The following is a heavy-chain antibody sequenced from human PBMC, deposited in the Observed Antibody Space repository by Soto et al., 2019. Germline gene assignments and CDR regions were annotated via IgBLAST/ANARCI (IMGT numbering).Heavy chain of an antibody. CDR1: GYTFITYD. CDR3: ARDNSQNDGTPAASSWFHP. D-gene: IGHD2-15*01. Sequence: ASVKVSCKASGYTFITYDINWVRQAPGQGLEWMGIINPSGDSRNYAQKFQGRVTITRDTSTSTVYMDLSSLRYEDTAVYYCARDNSQNDGTPAASSWFHPWGQGTPVTVCS. CDR2: INPSGDSR. J-gene: IGHJ5*02. V-gene: IGHV1-46*01.